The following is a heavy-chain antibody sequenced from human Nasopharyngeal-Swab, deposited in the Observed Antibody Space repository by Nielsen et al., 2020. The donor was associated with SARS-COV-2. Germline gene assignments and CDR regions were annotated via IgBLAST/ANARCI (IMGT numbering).Heavy chain of an antibody. CDR2: ISSSGSTI. Sequence: GESLKISCAASGFTFSSYEMNWVRQAPGKGLEWVSYISSSGSTIYYADSVKGRFTISRDNAKNSLYLQMNSLRAEDTAVYYCARDTLLWFGELSGYYYGMDVWGQGTTVTVSS. D-gene: IGHD3-10*01. V-gene: IGHV3-48*03. CDR3: ARDTLLWFGELSGYYYGMDV. J-gene: IGHJ6*02. CDR1: GFTFSSYE.